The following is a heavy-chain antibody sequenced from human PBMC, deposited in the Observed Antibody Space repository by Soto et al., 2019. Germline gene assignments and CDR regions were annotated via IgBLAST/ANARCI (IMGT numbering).Heavy chain of an antibody. D-gene: IGHD4-17*01. Sequence: QVQLVESGGGVVQPGRSLRLSCVASGFTFSAHAMHWVRQAAGKGLEWISWISYDGSKEFYADSVKGRFTVSRDSSKDTLYLQLNSLNTEDTAVYYCVKTLYQRDYGEVFDYWGQGMHVTVAS. CDR3: VKTLYQRDYGEVFDY. J-gene: IGHJ4*02. V-gene: IGHV3-30*04. CDR1: GFTFSAHA. CDR2: ISYDGSKE.